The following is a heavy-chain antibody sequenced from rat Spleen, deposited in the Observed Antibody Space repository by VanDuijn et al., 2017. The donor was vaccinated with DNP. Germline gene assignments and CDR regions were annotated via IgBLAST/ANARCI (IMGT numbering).Heavy chain of an antibody. V-gene: IGHV5-25*01. J-gene: IGHJ3*01. CDR3: ASGFGWFAY. CDR2: ITTGGEIT. CDR1: GLTFSDYY. Sequence: EVQLVESGGGFVQPGRSLKLSCAASGLTFSDYYMAWVRQVPGKGLEWIASITTGGEITYYPDSVKGLFTISRDHATNTLYLRLNSLRSEDTAIYYCASGFGWFAYWGQGTLVTVSS. D-gene: IGHD4-1*01.